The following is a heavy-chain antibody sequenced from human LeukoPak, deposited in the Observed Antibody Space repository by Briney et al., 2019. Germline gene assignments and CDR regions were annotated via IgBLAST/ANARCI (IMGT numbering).Heavy chain of an antibody. J-gene: IGHJ4*02. Sequence: ASVKVSCKPSRYPFTGYYLHWVRQAPGQALEWMGWINPNTGATVYAQKFQGRVTMSRDTSISTAYMDLSSLRSDDTAVYYCARDRVGSGWPRPFYFEFWGQGTLVTVSS. CDR2: INPNTGAT. V-gene: IGHV1-2*02. CDR3: ARDRVGSGWPRPFYFEF. CDR1: RYPFTGYY. D-gene: IGHD6-19*01.